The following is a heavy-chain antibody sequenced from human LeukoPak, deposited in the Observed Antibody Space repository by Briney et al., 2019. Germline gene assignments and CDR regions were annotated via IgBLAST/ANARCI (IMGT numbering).Heavy chain of an antibody. CDR1: GFTFSSYA. J-gene: IGHJ6*02. CDR2: ISYDGSNK. V-gene: IGHV3-30-3*01. CDR3: ARDLDSSGWYVGYYYYYGMDV. Sequence: GGSLRLSCAASGFTFSSYAMHWVRQAPGKGLEWVAVISYDGSNKYYADSVKGRFTISRDNSKNTLYLQMNSLRAEDTAAYYCARDLDSSGWYVGYYYYYGMDVWGQGTTVTVSS. D-gene: IGHD6-19*01.